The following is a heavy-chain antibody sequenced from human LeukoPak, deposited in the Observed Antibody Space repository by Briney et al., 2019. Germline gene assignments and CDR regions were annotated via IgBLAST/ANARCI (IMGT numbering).Heavy chain of an antibody. V-gene: IGHV4-38-2*02. D-gene: IGHD4-23*01. CDR2: IYHSGST. CDR3: ASFDYGGNPDDY. CDR1: GYSLSSGYY. J-gene: IGHJ4*02. Sequence: SDTLSLTCTVSGYSLSSGYYWGWTRPPPGEGLEWIGSIYHSGSTYYNPSLKSRVTISLDTSKNQFSLKLSSVTAADTAVYCCASFDYGGNPDDYWGQGTLVTVSS.